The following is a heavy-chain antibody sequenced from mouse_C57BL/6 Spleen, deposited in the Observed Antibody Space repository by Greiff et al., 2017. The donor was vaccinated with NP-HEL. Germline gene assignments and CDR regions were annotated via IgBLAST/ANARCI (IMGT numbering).Heavy chain of an antibody. V-gene: IGHV1-61*01. CDR3: ARPFITTVVANWYFDV. Sequence: QVQLQQSGAELVRPGSSVKLSCKASGYTFTSYWMDWVKQRPGQGLEWIGNIYPSDSETHYNQKFKDKATLTVDKSSSTAYMQLSSLTSEDSAVYYCARPFITTVVANWYFDVWGTGTTVTVSS. D-gene: IGHD1-1*01. CDR1: GYTFTSYW. J-gene: IGHJ1*03. CDR2: IYPSDSET.